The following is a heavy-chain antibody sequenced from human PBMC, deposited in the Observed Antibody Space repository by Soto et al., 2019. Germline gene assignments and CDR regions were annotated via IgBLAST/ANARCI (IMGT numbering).Heavy chain of an antibody. CDR3: SSGDFYHYYAMDV. CDR1: RFTFTIYW. D-gene: IGHD3-10*01. Sequence: LRLSCAASRFTFTIYWMNWVRQAPGKGLEWVANIKQDGSEKYYVDSVKGRFTISRDNAKKSLYLQMNSLRAEDTAVYYCSSGDFYHYYAMDVWGQGTTVTVSS. CDR2: IKQDGSEK. J-gene: IGHJ6*02. V-gene: IGHV3-7*01.